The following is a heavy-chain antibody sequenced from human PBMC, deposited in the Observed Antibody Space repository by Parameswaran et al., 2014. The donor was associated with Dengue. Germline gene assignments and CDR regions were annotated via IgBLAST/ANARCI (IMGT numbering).Heavy chain of an antibody. D-gene: IGHD3-22*01. CDR3: ARDKNYFDISGDDEGLYYFDF. V-gene: IGHV1-69*04. CDR2: IITILGIT. Sequence: WVRQAPGQGLEWMGRIITILGITNYAQKFQGRATITADKSTSTAYMELTSLRSEDTAVYYCARDKNYFDISGDDEGLYYFDFWGQGTLVTVSS. J-gene: IGHJ4*02.